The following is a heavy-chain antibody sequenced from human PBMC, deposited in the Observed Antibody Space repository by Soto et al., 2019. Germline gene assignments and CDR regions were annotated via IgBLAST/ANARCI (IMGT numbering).Heavy chain of an antibody. Sequence: ASVKVSCKAPRDTFTSYYINWVRQARGQGLEWMGVINPHGGSTAYAQKFKGRVTLTRDTSASTVYMEVSSLTSEDKAMYYCARSSGGNFGIIIEGTNWFAPWXQGTLVTVSS. V-gene: IGHV1-46*01. D-gene: IGHD1-26*01. CDR1: RDTFTSYY. CDR3: ARSSGGNFGIIIEGTNWFAP. J-gene: IGHJ5*02. CDR2: INPHGGST.